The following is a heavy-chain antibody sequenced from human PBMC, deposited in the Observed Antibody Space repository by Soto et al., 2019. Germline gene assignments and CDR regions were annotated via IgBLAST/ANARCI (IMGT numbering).Heavy chain of an antibody. J-gene: IGHJ4*02. D-gene: IGHD3-22*01. Sequence: PGGSLRLSCAASGFTFSSYSMNWVRQAPGKGLEWVSSISSSSSYIYYADTVKGRFTISRDNAKNSLYLQMNSLRAEDTSVYYCARGTVYYYDSSGYYPDYWGQGTLVTVSS. V-gene: IGHV3-21*01. CDR1: GFTFSSYS. CDR3: ARGTVYYYDSSGYYPDY. CDR2: ISSSSSYI.